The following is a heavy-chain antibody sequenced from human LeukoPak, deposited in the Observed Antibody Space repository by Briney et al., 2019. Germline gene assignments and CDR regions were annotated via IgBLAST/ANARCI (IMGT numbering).Heavy chain of an antibody. CDR3: ARVSGITMIVVVNSDAFDI. V-gene: IGHV4-39*07. Sequence: SETLSLTCTVSGGSISSSSYYWGWIRQPPGKGLEWIGSIYCSGSTYYNPSLKSRVTISVDTSKNQFSLKLSSVTAADTAVYYCARVSGITMIVVVNSDAFDIWGQGTMVTVSS. D-gene: IGHD3-22*01. J-gene: IGHJ3*02. CDR2: IYCSGST. CDR1: GGSISSSSYY.